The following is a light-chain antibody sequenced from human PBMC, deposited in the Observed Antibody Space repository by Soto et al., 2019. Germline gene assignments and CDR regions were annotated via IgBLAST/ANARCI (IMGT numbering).Light chain of an antibody. CDR1: QSVSSY. Sequence: IVLAPSPACRSLSQGARATLSCRASQSVSSYLAWYQQKPGQAPRLVIYDIFTRATGVPTRISGSGSGTEFTLTISCLQSEDFAVYYCQQYNSWLLTFGGGSKVDVK. J-gene: IGKJ4*01. CDR3: QQYNSWLLT. V-gene: IGKV3D-15*01. CDR2: DIF.